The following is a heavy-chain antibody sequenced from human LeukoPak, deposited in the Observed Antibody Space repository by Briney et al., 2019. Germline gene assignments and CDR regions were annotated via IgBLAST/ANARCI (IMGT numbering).Heavy chain of an antibody. CDR2: IRYDGSNK. V-gene: IGHV3-30*02. D-gene: IGHD5-24*01. J-gene: IGHJ4*02. Sequence: GGSLRLSRAASGFTFSSYGMHWVRDAPGKGLEWVAFIRYDGSNKYYADSVKGRFTISRDNSKNTLYLQMNSLRAEDTAVYYCAKRGMGTVDYWGQGTLVTVSS. CDR1: GFTFSSYG. CDR3: AKRGMGTVDY.